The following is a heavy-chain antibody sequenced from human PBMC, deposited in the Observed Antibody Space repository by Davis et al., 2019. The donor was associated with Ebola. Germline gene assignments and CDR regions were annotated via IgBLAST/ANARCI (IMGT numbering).Heavy chain of an antibody. CDR3: AKGLYCGGEDCHRWFDS. CDR2: ISSSSSTI. V-gene: IGHV3-48*01. J-gene: IGHJ5*01. D-gene: IGHD2-21*01. CDR1: GFTFSSYS. Sequence: GGSLRLSCAASGFTFSSYSMNWVRQAPGKGLEWVSYISSSSSTIYYADSVKGRFTISRDTSKNMLYLQMNGLRVEDTAVYYCAKGLYCGGEDCHRWFDSWGQGTLVTVSS.